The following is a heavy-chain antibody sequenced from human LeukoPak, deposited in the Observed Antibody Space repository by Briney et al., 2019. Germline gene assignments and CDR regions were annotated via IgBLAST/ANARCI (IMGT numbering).Heavy chain of an antibody. CDR1: GFTFRGPL. Sequence: GSLRLSCAASGFTFRGPLVHWVRQAPGKGLIWVSRIDGDESATYYGDSVKGRFTISRDNAKNTLYLQMNSLRAEDTAVYYCVRDFRFLEDYWGQGTLVTVSS. J-gene: IGHJ4*02. D-gene: IGHD3-3*01. V-gene: IGHV3-74*01. CDR3: VRDFRFLEDY. CDR2: IDGDESAT.